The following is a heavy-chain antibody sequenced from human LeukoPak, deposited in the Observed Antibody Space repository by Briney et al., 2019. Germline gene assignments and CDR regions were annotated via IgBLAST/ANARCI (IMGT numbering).Heavy chain of an antibody. J-gene: IGHJ4*02. Sequence: ASVKVSCKVSGYTLTELSMHWVRQAPGKGLEWMGGFGPEDGETIYAQKFQGRVTMTEDTSTDTAYMELSSLRSEDTAVYYCATRPLGGYYYVDYWGQGTLVTVSS. CDR3: ATRPLGGYYYVDY. CDR1: GYTLTELS. V-gene: IGHV1-24*01. D-gene: IGHD3-22*01. CDR2: FGPEDGET.